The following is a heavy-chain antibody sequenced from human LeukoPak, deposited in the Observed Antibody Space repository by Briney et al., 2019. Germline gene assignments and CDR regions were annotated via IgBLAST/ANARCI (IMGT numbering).Heavy chain of an antibody. Sequence: PGGSLRLSCAASRFTFSDYYMSWIRQAPGKGLEWVSSISSNGGYIYYADSVKGRFTISRDNARDSVYLQMKSLRAEDTAVYYCASAGPNYDSSGYVYWGQGTPVTVSS. V-gene: IGHV3-11*04. D-gene: IGHD3-22*01. CDR2: ISSNGGYI. J-gene: IGHJ4*02. CDR3: ASAGPNYDSSGYVY. CDR1: RFTFSDYY.